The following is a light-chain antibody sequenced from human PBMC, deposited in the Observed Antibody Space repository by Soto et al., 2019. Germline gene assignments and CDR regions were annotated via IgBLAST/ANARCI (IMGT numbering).Light chain of an antibody. CDR3: QQLLSYPIT. J-gene: IGKJ5*01. Sequence: DIHLTQSPSFLSASVGDRVTITCRASQGISSYLAWYQQKPGKAPKLLIYAASTLQSGVPLRFSGSGSGTSFTLTISSLQPEDFATYYCQQLLSYPITFGQGTRLEIK. CDR1: QGISSY. V-gene: IGKV1-9*01. CDR2: AAS.